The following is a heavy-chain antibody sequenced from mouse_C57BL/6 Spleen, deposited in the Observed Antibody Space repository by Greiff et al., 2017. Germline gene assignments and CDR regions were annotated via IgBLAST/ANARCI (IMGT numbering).Heavy chain of an antibody. CDR3: ARGGYNYYFDY. J-gene: IGHJ2*01. D-gene: IGHD3-1*01. V-gene: IGHV3-8*01. CDR2: ISYSGST. Sequence: EVKLMESGPGLAKPSQTLSLTCSVTGYSITSDHWNWIRKFPGNKLEYMGYISYSGSTYYNPSLKSRISITRDTAKNQYYLQLNSVTTENTATYYCARGGYNYYFDYWGQGTTLTVSS. CDR1: GYSITSDH.